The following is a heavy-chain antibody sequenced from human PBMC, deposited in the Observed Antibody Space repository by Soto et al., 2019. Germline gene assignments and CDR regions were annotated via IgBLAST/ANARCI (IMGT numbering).Heavy chain of an antibody. CDR1: GFTFRSFT. V-gene: IGHV3-21*01. CDR3: TRDASRDSSARGWFDP. Sequence: RLSCAASGFTFRSFTMNWVRQAPGKGLEWVSTISSNSAYIYYTDALRGRFTISRDNAKNSLHLQMNSLRAEDTAVYYCTRDASRDSSARGWFDPWGQGTLVPVSS. D-gene: IGHD6-13*01. CDR2: ISSNSAYI. J-gene: IGHJ5*02.